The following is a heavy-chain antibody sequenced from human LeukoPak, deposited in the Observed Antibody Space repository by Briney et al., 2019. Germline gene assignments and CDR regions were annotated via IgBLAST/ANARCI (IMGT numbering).Heavy chain of an antibody. D-gene: IGHD2-2*01. CDR2: IYYSGST. CDR1: GGSISSSSYY. Sequence: SETLSLTCTVSGGSISSSSYYWGWLRQPPGKGLEWIGSIYYSGSTYYNPSLKSRVTISVDTSKNQFSLKLSSVTAADTAVYYCARDPYIVVVPAARRGFDPWGQGTLVTVSS. V-gene: IGHV4-39*07. J-gene: IGHJ5*02. CDR3: ARDPYIVVVPAARRGFDP.